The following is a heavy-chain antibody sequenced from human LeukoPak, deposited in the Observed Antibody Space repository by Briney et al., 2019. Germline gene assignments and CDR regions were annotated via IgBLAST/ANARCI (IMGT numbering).Heavy chain of an antibody. V-gene: IGHV4-34*01. D-gene: IGHD3-10*01. Sequence: PSETLSLTCAVYGGSFSGYYWSWIRQPPGKGLEWIGEINHSGSTNYNPSLKSRVTISVDTSKNQFSLKLSSVTAADTAVYYCARGVNYYGSGSYLDYWGQGTLVTVSS. J-gene: IGHJ4*02. CDR2: INHSGST. CDR1: GGSFSGYY. CDR3: ARGVNYYGSGSYLDY.